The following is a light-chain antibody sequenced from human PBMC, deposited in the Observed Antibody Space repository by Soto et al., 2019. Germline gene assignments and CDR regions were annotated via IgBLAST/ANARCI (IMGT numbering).Light chain of an antibody. V-gene: IGLV4-69*01. Sequence: QSVLTQSPSASASLGASVKLTCTLGSEHTRYAIAWHQQQPDKGPRFLMRIKSDGSHTKGDGIPDRFSGSSSGAERHLFISSLQSEDEADYFCQTWGVFGTGTKVTVL. J-gene: IGLJ1*01. CDR2: IKSDGSH. CDR1: SEHTRYA. CDR3: QTWGV.